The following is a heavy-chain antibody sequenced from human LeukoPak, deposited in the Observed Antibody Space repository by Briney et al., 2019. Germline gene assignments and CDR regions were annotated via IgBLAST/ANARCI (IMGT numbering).Heavy chain of an antibody. CDR3: ARGTRYYYMDV. J-gene: IGHJ6*03. CDR2: IWYDGSNK. Sequence: GGSLRLSCAASGFTFSSYGMPWVRQAPGKGLEWVAVIWYDGSNKYYADSVKGRFTISRDNSKNTLYLQMNSLRAEDTAVYYCARGTRYYYMDVWGKGTTVTVSS. V-gene: IGHV3-33*01. D-gene: IGHD1-1*01. CDR1: GFTFSSYG.